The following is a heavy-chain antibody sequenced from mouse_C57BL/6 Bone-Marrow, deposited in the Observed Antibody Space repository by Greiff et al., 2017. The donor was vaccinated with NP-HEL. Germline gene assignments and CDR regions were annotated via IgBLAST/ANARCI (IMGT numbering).Heavy chain of an antibody. Sequence: VMLVESGPELVKPGASVKLSCKASGYTFTSYDINWVKQRPGQGLEWIGWIYPRDGSTKYNEKFKGKATLTVDTSSSTAYMELHSLTSEDSAVYFCASNWDGGYWGQGTTLTVSS. J-gene: IGHJ2*01. V-gene: IGHV1-85*01. CDR1: GYTFTSYD. D-gene: IGHD4-1*01. CDR2: IYPRDGST. CDR3: ASNWDGGY.